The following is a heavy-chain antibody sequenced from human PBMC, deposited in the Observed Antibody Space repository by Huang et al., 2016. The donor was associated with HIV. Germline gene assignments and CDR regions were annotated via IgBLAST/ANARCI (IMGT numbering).Heavy chain of an antibody. CDR2: SSASSGDT. CDR1: GYTFTSYG. CDR3: ARDPKYHRIGYYRQRRGIDI. D-gene: IGHD3-22*01. J-gene: IGHJ3*02. Sequence: QIQLMQSGPELKQPGASVKVSCKASGYTFTSYGITWVRQAPGQGPEWRGWSSASSGDTKYAQKFQGRGTVTTDTSTNRAYMELRSLRSDDTAKYYCARDPKYHRIGYYRQRRGIDIWGQGTMVSVSS. V-gene: IGHV1-18*01.